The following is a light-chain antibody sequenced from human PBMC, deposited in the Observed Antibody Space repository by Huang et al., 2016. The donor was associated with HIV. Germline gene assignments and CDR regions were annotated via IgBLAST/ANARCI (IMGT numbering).Light chain of an antibody. Sequence: DIQMTQSPSSLSASVGDRVTITCQSSQDITRYLNWYQQKPGKAPRLLIYDASTLETGVPSSFTGSGSGTDFTFTISSLQPEDFATYYCQHYDDLPYTFGQGTRLEIK. CDR1: QDITRY. CDR2: DAS. V-gene: IGKV1-33*01. CDR3: QHYDDLPYT. J-gene: IGKJ2*01.